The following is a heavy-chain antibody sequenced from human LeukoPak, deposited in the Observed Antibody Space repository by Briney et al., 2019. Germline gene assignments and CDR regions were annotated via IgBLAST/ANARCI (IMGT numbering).Heavy chain of an antibody. CDR2: IYTSGST. CDR1: GRSISSGSYY. D-gene: IGHD5-12*01. V-gene: IGHV4-61*02. Sequence: SQTLSLTCTISGRSISSGSYYWSWIRQPAGKGLEWLGRIYTSGSTNYNPSLKSRVTISVDTSKNQFSLKLSSVTAADTAVYYCARWGYSGYDLSLSWFDPWGQGTLVTVSS. J-gene: IGHJ5*02. CDR3: ARWGYSGYDLSLSWFDP.